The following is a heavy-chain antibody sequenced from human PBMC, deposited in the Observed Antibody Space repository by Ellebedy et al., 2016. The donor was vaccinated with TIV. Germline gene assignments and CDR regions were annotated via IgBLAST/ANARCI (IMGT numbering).Heavy chain of an antibody. J-gene: IGHJ4*02. V-gene: IGHV4-59*01. CDR1: GGSISSYY. Sequence: MPSETLSLTCTVSGGSISSYYWSWIRQPPGKGLEWIGYIYYSGSTNYNPSLKSRVTISVDTSKNQFSLKLSSVTAADTAVYYCAREDYGHFGYWGQGTLVTVSS. CDR2: IYYSGST. D-gene: IGHD4/OR15-4a*01. CDR3: AREDYGHFGY.